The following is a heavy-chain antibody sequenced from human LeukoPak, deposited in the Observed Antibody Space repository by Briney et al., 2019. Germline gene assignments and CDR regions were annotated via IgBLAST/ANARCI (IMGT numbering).Heavy chain of an antibody. J-gene: IGHJ3*02. Sequence: PSQTLSLTCTVSGGSISRGDYYWSWIRQPPGKGLEWIGYIYYSGSTNYNPSLKSRVTISVDTSKNQFSLKLSSVTAADTAVYYCARTVGIQLVGDAFDIWGQGTMVTVSS. CDR3: ARTVGIQLVGDAFDI. V-gene: IGHV4-61*08. D-gene: IGHD5-18*01. CDR2: IYYSGST. CDR1: GGSISRGDYY.